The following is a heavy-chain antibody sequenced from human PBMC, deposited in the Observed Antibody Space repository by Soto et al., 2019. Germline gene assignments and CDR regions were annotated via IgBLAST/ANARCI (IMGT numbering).Heavy chain of an antibody. CDR2: INSDGSST. Sequence: GGSLRLSCAASGFTFSSYWMHWVRQAPGKGLVWVSRINSDGSSTSYADSVKGRFTISRDNAKNTLYLQMNSLRAEDTAVYYCAREADGLPTRGNAYYYYYMDVWGKGTTVTVSS. CDR1: GFTFSSYW. D-gene: IGHD5-12*01. V-gene: IGHV3-74*01. J-gene: IGHJ6*03. CDR3: AREADGLPTRGNAYYYYYMDV.